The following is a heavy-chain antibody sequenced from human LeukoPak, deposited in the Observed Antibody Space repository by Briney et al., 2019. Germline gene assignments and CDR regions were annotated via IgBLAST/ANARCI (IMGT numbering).Heavy chain of an antibody. V-gene: IGHV3-53*01. Sequence: GGSLRLSCAASGFTVSSNYMSWVRQAPGKGLEWVSVIYSGGSTYYAGSVKGRFTISRDNSKNTLYLQMNSLRAEDTALYYCAQGERHAGAYYFVYWRQGPLVRVSS. J-gene: IGHJ4*02. CDR3: AQGERHAGAYYFVY. D-gene: IGHD3-16*01. CDR1: GFTVSSNY. CDR2: IYSGGST.